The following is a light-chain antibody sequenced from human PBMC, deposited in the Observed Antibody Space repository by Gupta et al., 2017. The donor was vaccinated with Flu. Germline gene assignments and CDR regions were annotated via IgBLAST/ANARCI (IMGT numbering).Light chain of an antibody. V-gene: IGKV3-20*01. CDR2: GTS. CDR1: VTVNNNC. Sequence: ERVTLSCRAGVTVNNNCLVWYQQQLGQAPRVLIYGTSRRPPGIPARFSGSGSGTEFTLTIDSLEPEDCGSYYCHQYKTSPHTFGQGTKVELK. J-gene: IGKJ2*01. CDR3: HQYKTSPHT.